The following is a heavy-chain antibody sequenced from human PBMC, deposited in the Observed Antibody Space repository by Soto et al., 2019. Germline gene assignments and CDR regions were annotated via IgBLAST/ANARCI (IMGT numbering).Heavy chain of an antibody. CDR2: TIPIFGTA. CDR3: AREVTIFGVVGWFDP. CDR1: GGTFSSYA. Sequence: SVKVSCKASGGTFSSYAISWVRQAPGQGLEWMGGTIPIFGTANDARKFQGRVTTTADESTRTGYMELSSLRSEDTAVYYCAREVTIFGVVGWFDPWGQGTLVTVSS. V-gene: IGHV1-69*13. J-gene: IGHJ5*02. D-gene: IGHD3-3*01.